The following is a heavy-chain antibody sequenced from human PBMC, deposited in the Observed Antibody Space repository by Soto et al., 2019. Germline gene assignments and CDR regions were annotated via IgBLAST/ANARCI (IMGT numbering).Heavy chain of an antibody. CDR2: IYYSGST. D-gene: IGHD6-13*01. CDR3: ARARIGAAGTSPFYFDD. J-gene: IGHJ4*02. CDR1: GVSISSYY. V-gene: IGHV4-59*01. Sequence: SETLSLTCTVSGVSISSYYWSWIRQPPGKGLEWIGYIYYSGSTNYNPSLKSRVTISIDTSKNQFSLKLNSVTAADTAVYYCARARIGAAGTSPFYFDDWGQGTLVTVSS.